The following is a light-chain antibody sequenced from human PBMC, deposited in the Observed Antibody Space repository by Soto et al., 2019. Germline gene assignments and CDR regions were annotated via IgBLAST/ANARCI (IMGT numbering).Light chain of an antibody. V-gene: IGKV3-11*01. CDR2: DAS. Sequence: EIVWTESRATLSLSPGERATLSCRASQSVSSYLAWYQQKPGQAPRLLIYDASNRATGIPARFSGSGSGTDFTLPTSCLGPENFAVYSCQQRSNWPQTFGQGTKVDIK. CDR1: QSVSSY. J-gene: IGKJ1*01. CDR3: QQRSNWPQT.